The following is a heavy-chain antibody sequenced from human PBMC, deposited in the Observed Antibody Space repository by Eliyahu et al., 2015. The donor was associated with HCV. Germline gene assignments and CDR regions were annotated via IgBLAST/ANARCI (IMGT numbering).Heavy chain of an antibody. J-gene: IGHJ4*02. CDR2: ISSSSSYI. Sequence: EVQLVESGGGLVKPGGSLRLSXXXSGXXFSSYSMNWVRXAPGKGLEWVSSISSSSSYIYYADSVKGRFTISRDNAKNSLYLQMNSLRAEDTAVYYCARSDTAMDHFDYWGQGTLVTVSS. D-gene: IGHD5-18*01. CDR1: GXXFSSYS. CDR3: ARSDTAMDHFDY. V-gene: IGHV3-21*01.